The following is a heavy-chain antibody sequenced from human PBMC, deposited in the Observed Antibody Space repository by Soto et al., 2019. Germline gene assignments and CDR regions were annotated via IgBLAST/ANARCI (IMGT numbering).Heavy chain of an antibody. V-gene: IGHV1-8*01. J-gene: IGHJ6*02. CDR1: GYTFTSYD. CDR3: AREGVRGMDV. Sequence: QVQLVQSGAEVKKPGASVKVSCKASGYTFTSYDINWVRQATGQGPEWMGWMNPKSGKTGYAQKFPGRSTMTRNTSIRTAYMELSSLRSEDTAVYYCAREGVRGMDVWGQGNTVTVSS. CDR2: MNPKSGKT. D-gene: IGHD3-16*01.